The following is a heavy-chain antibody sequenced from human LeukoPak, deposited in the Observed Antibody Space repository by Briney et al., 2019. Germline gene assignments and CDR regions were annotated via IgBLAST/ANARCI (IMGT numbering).Heavy chain of an antibody. J-gene: IGHJ4*02. CDR3: ARSVRRDY. CDR1: GFTFSSYA. Sequence: PGGSLRLSCAASGFTFSSYAMSWVRRAPGKGLEWVANIKQDGSEKYYVDSVKGRFTISRDNAKNSLYLQMNSLRAEDTAVYYCARSVRRDYWGQGTLVTVSS. V-gene: IGHV3-7*01. CDR2: IKQDGSEK.